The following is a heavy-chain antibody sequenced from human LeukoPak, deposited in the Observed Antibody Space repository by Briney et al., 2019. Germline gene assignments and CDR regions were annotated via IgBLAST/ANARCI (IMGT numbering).Heavy chain of an antibody. J-gene: IGHJ4*02. CDR2: INPNSGGT. CDR1: GYTFTGYY. D-gene: IGHD1-26*01. V-gene: IGHV1-2*02. CDR3: ARDRNQFYSGTCYY. Sequence: ASVKVSCKASGYTFTGYYMHWVRQAPGQGLEWMGWINPNSGGTNYAQKFRGRVTMTRDTSISTAYMELSRLRDDDTAMYYCARDRNQFYSGTCYYWGQGTLVTVSS.